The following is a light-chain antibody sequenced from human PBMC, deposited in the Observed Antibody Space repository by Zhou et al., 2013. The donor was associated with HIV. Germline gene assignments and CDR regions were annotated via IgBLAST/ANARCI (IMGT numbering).Light chain of an antibody. J-gene: IGKJ4*01. V-gene: IGKV1-12*01. CDR1: QGLSSW. Sequence: DIQVTQSPSSVSASVGDRVTITCRASQGLSSWLAWYQQKPGKAPKLLIYAASSLQSGVPSRFSGSVSGTDFTLTITFLQAEDFATYYCQQANSFPLTFGGGTKVVIK. CDR3: QQANSFPLT. CDR2: AAS.